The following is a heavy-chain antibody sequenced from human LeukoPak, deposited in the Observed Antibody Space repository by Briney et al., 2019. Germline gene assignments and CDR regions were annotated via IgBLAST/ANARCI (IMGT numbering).Heavy chain of an antibody. V-gene: IGHV3-30*02. CDR3: AKDFRLWFGESHYFDY. CDR2: IRYDGSNK. D-gene: IGHD3-10*01. J-gene: IGHJ4*02. Sequence: PGGSLRLSCAASGFTFSSYGMHWVRQAPGKGLEWVAFIRYDGSNKYYADSVKGRFTISRDNSKNTLYLQMNSLRAEDTAVYYCAKDFRLWFGESHYFDYWGQGTLVTVSS. CDR1: GFTFSSYG.